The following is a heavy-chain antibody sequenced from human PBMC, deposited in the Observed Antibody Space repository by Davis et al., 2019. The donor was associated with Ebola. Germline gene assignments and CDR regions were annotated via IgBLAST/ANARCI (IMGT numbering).Heavy chain of an antibody. V-gene: IGHV1-46*01. CDR2: INPSGGST. D-gene: IGHD6-19*01. J-gene: IGHJ5*02. Sequence: ASVKVSCKTSGYTFAGYYMHWVRPAPGQGLEWMGIINPSGGSTSYAQKFQGRVTMTRDTSTSTVYMELSSLRSEDTAVFFCARGKTVAGTRGLSWFDPWGPGTLVTVSS. CDR3: ARGKTVAGTRGLSWFDP. CDR1: GYTFAGYY.